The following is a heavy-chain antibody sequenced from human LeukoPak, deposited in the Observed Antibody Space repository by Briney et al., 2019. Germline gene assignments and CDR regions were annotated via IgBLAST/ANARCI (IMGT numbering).Heavy chain of an antibody. D-gene: IGHD6-19*01. V-gene: IGHV4-39*02. CDR3: AASNAGYSSGWYTNLFDP. J-gene: IGHJ5*02. Sequence: SEPLSLTCTVSGGSISSSSYYWGWIRQPPGKGLEWIGCIYYSGSTSYNPSLKSRVTISVDTSNNHFSLKLSSVTAADAAVYYCAASNAGYSSGWYTNLFDPWGQGTLVTVSS. CDR2: IYYSGST. CDR1: GGSISSSSYY.